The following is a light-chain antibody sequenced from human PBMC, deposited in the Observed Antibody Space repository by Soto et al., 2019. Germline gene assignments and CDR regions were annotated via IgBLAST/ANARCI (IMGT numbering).Light chain of an antibody. CDR3: QQYYSTPLT. CDR1: QSVLYSSNNKNY. J-gene: IGKJ2*01. CDR2: WAS. Sequence: DIVMTQSPDSLAVSLGERATINCKSSQSVLYSSNNKNYLAWSQQKPGQPPKLLIYWASTRESGVPDRFSGSGSVTDFTLTISSLQAEDVAVYYCQQYYSTPLTFGQGTKLENK. V-gene: IGKV4-1*01.